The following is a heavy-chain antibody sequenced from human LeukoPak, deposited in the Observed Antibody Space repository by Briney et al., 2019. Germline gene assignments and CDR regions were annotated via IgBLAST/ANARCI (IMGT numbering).Heavy chain of an antibody. D-gene: IGHD3-22*01. J-gene: IGHJ4*02. Sequence: QPGGSLRLSCAASGFTFSSYAMSWVRQAPGKGLEWVSAISGSGGSTYYADSVKGRFTISRDNSKNTLYLQMNSLRAEGTAVYYCAKDSINYYDSSGYYYVWGQGTLVTVSS. CDR2: ISGSGGST. CDR3: AKDSINYYDSSGYYYV. V-gene: IGHV3-23*01. CDR1: GFTFSSYA.